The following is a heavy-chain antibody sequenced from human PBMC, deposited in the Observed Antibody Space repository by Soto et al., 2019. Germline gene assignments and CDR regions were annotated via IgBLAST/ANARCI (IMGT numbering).Heavy chain of an antibody. D-gene: IGHD5-12*01. CDR2: IYYSGST. V-gene: IGHV4-61*01. J-gene: IGHJ4*02. CDR3: ARVSSVEGGYDTFDY. CDR1: GGSVSSGSYY. Sequence: SETLSLTCTVSGGSVSSGSYYWSWIRQPPGKGLEWIGYIYYSGSTNYNPSLKSRVTISVDTSKNQFSLKLSSVTAADTAVYYCARVSSVEGGYDTFDYWGQGTLVTVSS.